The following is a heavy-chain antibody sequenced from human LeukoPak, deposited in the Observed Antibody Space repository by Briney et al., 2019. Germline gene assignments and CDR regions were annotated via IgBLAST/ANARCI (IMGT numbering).Heavy chain of an antibody. D-gene: IGHD3-9*01. J-gene: IGHJ3*02. CDR1: GFTFSSYA. CDR3: ATYDILTDLGGGDAFDI. V-gene: IGHV3-23*01. CDR2: ISGSGGST. Sequence: GGSLRLSCAASGFTFSSYAMSWVRQAPGKGLEWVSAISGSGGSTYYADSVKGRFTISRDNSKNTLYLQMNSLRAEDTAVYYCATYDILTDLGGGDAFDIWGQGTMVTVSS.